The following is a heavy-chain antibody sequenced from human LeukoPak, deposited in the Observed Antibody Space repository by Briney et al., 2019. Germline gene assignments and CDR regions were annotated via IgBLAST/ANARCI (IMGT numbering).Heavy chain of an antibody. CDR3: ASYYGDLRAAYFDY. V-gene: IGHV4-30-2*01. CDR1: GGSISSGGYS. J-gene: IGHJ4*02. CDR2: IYHSGST. Sequence: PSETLSLTCAVSGGSISSGGYSWSWIRQPPGKGLEWIGHIYHSGSTYYNPSLKSRVTISVDRSKNQFSLELSSVTVADTAVYYCASYYGDLRAAYFDYWGQGTLVTVSS. D-gene: IGHD4-17*01.